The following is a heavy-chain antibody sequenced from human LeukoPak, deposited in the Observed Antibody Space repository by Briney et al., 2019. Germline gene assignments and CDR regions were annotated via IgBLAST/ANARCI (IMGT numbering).Heavy chain of an antibody. Sequence: GGSLRLSCAASGFTFSSYSMNWVRQAPGKGLEWVSSISSSSSYIYYADSVKGRFTISRDNAKNSLYLQMNSLRAEDTAVYYCVRDRRPPGSYRYWGQGTLVTVSS. CDR1: GFTFSSYS. J-gene: IGHJ4*02. V-gene: IGHV3-21*01. CDR3: VRDRRPPGSYRY. CDR2: ISSSSSYI. D-gene: IGHD3-10*01.